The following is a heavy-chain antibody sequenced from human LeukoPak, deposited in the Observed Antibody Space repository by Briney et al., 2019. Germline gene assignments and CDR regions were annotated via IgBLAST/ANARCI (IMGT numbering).Heavy chain of an antibody. CDR2: ISGSGGST. J-gene: IGHJ4*02. CDR3: AKNTGWAHYYFDY. V-gene: IGHV3-23*01. D-gene: IGHD1-14*01. CDR1: GFTFSSYA. Sequence: PGRSLRLSCAASGFTFSSYAMSWVRQAPGKGLEWVSAISGSGGSTYYADSVKGRFTISRDNSKNTLYLQMNSLRAEDTAVYYCAKNTGWAHYYFDYWGQGTLVTVSS.